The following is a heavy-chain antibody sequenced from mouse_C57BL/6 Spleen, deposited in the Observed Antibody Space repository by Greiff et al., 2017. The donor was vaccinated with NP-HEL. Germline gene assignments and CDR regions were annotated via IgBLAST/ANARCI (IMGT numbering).Heavy chain of an antibody. Sequence: EVKVEESGPGLVKPSQSLSLTCSVTGYSITSGYYWNWIRQFPGNKLEWMGYISYDGSNNYNPSLKNRISITRDTSKNQFFLKLNSVTTEDTATYYCARDDYYGSSFDYWGQGTTLTVSS. V-gene: IGHV3-6*01. D-gene: IGHD1-1*01. CDR1: GYSITSGYY. J-gene: IGHJ2*01. CDR3: ARDDYYGSSFDY. CDR2: ISYDGSN.